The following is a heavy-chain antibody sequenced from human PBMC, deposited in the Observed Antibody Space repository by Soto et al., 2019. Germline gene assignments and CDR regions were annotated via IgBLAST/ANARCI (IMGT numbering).Heavy chain of an antibody. CDR3: ASNSYGYTLYDY. J-gene: IGHJ4*02. CDR2: IYYSGST. CDR1: GGSISSGDYY. D-gene: IGHD5-18*01. Sequence: QVQLQESGPGLVKPSQTLSLTCTVSGGSISSGDYYWSWIRQPPGKGLEWIGYIYYSGSTYYNPSLXSXXTISVDTSQNQFSLKLSSVTAADTGVYYCASNSYGYTLYDYWGQGTLVTVSS. V-gene: IGHV4-30-4*01.